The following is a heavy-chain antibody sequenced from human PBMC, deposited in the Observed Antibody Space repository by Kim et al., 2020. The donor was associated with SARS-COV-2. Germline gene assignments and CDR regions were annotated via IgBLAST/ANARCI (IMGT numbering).Heavy chain of an antibody. CDR3: ARDWTFDY. V-gene: IGHV1-3*01. Sequence: NREYSQKVQGIVTITRDTSASTAYMELSSLRSEDTAVYYCARDWTFDYWGQGTLVTVSS. J-gene: IGHJ4*02. CDR2: NR. D-gene: IGHD1-1*01.